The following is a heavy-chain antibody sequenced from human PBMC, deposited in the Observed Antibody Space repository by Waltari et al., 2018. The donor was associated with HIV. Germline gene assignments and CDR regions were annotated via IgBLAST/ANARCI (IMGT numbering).Heavy chain of an antibody. CDR1: PFTFSRFA. CDR2: ISYVGSSK. D-gene: IGHD2-15*01. V-gene: IGHV3-30*01. CDR3: AREVVPYYFDY. J-gene: IGHJ4*02. Sequence: QVQLVESGGGVVQPGRSLRLPCAASPFTFSRFAVHWVRRAPGKGLEWVAVISYVGSSKYYADSVRGRFTISRDNSKNTLYLQMNSLRAEDTAVYYCAREVVPYYFDYWGQGTLVTVSS.